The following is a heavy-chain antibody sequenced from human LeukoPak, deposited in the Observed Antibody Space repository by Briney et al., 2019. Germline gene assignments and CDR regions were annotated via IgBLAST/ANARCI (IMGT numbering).Heavy chain of an antibody. CDR3: ARTLEATIFGVVQDGDAFDI. J-gene: IGHJ3*02. Sequence: PSETLSLTCAVSGGSISSSNWWSWVRQPPGKGLEWIGEIYHSGSTNYNPSLKSRVTISVDTSKNQFSLKLSSVTAADTAVYYCARTLEATIFGVVQDGDAFDIWGQGTMVTVSS. V-gene: IGHV4-4*02. CDR1: GGSISSSNW. CDR2: IYHSGST. D-gene: IGHD3-3*01.